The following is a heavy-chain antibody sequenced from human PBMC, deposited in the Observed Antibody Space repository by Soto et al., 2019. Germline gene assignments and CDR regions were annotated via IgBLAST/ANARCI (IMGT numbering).Heavy chain of an antibody. CDR1: GGSFYVYY. CDR3: ARGRGIVVVPAVVSMDV. CDR2: INHSGST. V-gene: IGHV4-34*01. J-gene: IGHJ6*02. D-gene: IGHD2-2*01. Sequence: NPSETLSLTCAVXGGSFYVYYGAGSRQPQGKGLEWIGEINHSGSTNYNPSLKSRVTISVDTSKNQFSLKRSSVTAADTAVYYCARGRGIVVVPAVVSMDVWGQGTTVTVSS.